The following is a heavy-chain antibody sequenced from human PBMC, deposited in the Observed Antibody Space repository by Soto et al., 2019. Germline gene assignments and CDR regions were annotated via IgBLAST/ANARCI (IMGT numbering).Heavy chain of an antibody. Sequence: EVQLVESGGGLVQPGRSLRLSCAASGFSFDDYAMHWVRQAPGRGLEWVSGITWNSGYIGYADSVKGRFTISKDNAKNSLYLKMNSLRPEDTAVYYCAKGTYDRSGYYTAPDYWGQGTLVTVSS. CDR1: GFSFDDYA. CDR2: ITWNSGYI. J-gene: IGHJ4*02. CDR3: AKGTYDRSGYYTAPDY. D-gene: IGHD3-22*01. V-gene: IGHV3-9*01.